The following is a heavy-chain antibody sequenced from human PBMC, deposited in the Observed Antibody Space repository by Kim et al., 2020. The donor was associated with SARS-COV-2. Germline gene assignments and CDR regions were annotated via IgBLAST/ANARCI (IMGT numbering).Heavy chain of an antibody. D-gene: IGHD4-17*01. CDR2: ISYDGSNK. Sequence: GGSLRLSCAASGFTFSSYAMHWVRQAPGKGLEWVAVISYDGSNKYYADSVKGRFTISRDNSKNTLYLQMNSLRAEDTAVYYCARDPSTAHHYYMDVWGKRDHGHRLL. CDR1: GFTFSSYA. J-gene: IGHJ6*03. V-gene: IGHV3-30-3*01. CDR3: ARDPSTAHHYYMDV.